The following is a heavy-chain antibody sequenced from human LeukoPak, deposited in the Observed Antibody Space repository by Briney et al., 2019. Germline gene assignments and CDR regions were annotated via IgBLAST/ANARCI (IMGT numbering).Heavy chain of an antibody. CDR3: TRRTPYSSGSTSFDY. CDR2: IRSKANSYAT. J-gene: IGHJ4*02. CDR1: GFTFSSYS. Sequence: GGSLRLSCAASGFTFSSYSMNWVRQASGKGLEWVGRIRSKANSYATAYAASVKGRFTISRDDSKNTAYLQMNSLKTEDTAVYYCTRRTPYSSGSTSFDYWGQGTLVTVSS. D-gene: IGHD6-19*01. V-gene: IGHV3-73*01.